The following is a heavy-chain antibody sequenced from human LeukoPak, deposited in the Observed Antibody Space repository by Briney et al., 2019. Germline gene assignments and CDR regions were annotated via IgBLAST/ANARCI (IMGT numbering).Heavy chain of an antibody. CDR3: AKGETYYYDSSGSKPFDY. J-gene: IGHJ4*02. CDR2: ISGSGGST. Sequence: GGSLRLSCAASEFTFSSYAMSWVRQAPGKGLEWVSAISGSGGSTYYADSVKGRFTISRDNSKNTLYLQMNSLRAEDTAVYYCAKGETYYYDSSGSKPFDYWGQGTLVTVSS. CDR1: EFTFSSYA. V-gene: IGHV3-23*01. D-gene: IGHD3-22*01.